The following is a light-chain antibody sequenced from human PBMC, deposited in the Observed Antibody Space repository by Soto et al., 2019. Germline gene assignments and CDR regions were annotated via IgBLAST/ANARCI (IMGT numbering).Light chain of an antibody. V-gene: IGLV8-61*01. CDR2: STN. CDR1: SCSVSVSHY. J-gene: IGLJ3*02. Sequence: QAVVTQEPSGSVSPGRTVTLTCGLSSCSVSVSHYPSWYQQTPGQAPRTLIYSTNTRASGVTDRFSGSILGNKAALTTTGAEAEDECDYDCLLYMDSGIWVFGGGTKVTV. CDR3: LLYMDSGIWV.